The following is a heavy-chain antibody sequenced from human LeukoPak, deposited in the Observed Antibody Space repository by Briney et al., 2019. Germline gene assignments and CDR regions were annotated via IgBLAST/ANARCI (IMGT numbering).Heavy chain of an antibody. V-gene: IGHV4-4*07. D-gene: IGHD3-10*01. Sequence: SETLSLTFTVSGGSISSYYWSWIRQPAGKGLEWIGRIYTSGSTNYNPSLKSRVTMSVDTSKNQFSLKLSSVTAADTAVYYCARMKTPYYSRSYFDSWGQGTLVTVSS. CDR3: ARMKTPYYSRSYFDS. CDR2: IYTSGST. J-gene: IGHJ4*02. CDR1: GGSISSYY.